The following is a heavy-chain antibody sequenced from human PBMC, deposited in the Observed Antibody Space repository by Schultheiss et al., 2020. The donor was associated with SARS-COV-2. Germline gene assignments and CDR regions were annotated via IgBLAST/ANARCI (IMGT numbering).Heavy chain of an antibody. Sequence: GGSLRLSCAASGFTFSSYAMHWVRQAPGKGLEWVAVISYDGSNKYYADSVKGRFTISRDNSKNTLYLQMNSLRAEDTAVYYCAREDIVGATKQYYFDYWGQGTLVTVSS. V-gene: IGHV3-30-3*01. J-gene: IGHJ4*02. CDR1: GFTFSSYA. D-gene: IGHD1-26*01. CDR3: AREDIVGATKQYYFDY. CDR2: ISYDGSNK.